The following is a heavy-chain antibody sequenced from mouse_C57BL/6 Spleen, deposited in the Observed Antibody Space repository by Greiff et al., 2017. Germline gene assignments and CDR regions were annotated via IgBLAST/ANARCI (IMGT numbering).Heavy chain of an antibody. CDR2: ISASGST. CDR3: ARVDWDGDWYFDV. CDR1: GYSITNGNHW. Sequence: EVQLQQSGPALVKPSQTVSLTCTVTGYSITNGNHWWNWIRQVSGSKLEWIGYISASGSTDSNPSLKSRIPITRDTSRNQFFLQLNSVTTEDVDTYYCARVDWDGDWYFDVWGTGTTVTVSS. J-gene: IGHJ1*03. D-gene: IGHD4-1*01. V-gene: IGHV3-4*01.